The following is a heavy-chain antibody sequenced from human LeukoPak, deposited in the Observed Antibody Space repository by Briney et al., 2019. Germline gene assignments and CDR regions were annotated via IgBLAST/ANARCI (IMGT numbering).Heavy chain of an antibody. CDR3: ARTYCGGDCYSTYFDY. Sequence: GESLKISCKGSGYSFTSYWISWVRQMPGKGLEWMGRIDPSDSYINYSPSFQGQVTISADKSFTTAYLRWTSLKASDTAMYYCARTYCGGDCYSTYFDYWGQGTLVTVSA. D-gene: IGHD2-21*02. CDR1: GYSFTSYW. CDR2: IDPSDSYI. J-gene: IGHJ4*02. V-gene: IGHV5-10-1*04.